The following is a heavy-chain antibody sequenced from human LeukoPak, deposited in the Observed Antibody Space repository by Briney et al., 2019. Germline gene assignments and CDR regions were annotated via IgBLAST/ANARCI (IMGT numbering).Heavy chain of an antibody. CDR1: GYIFTELS. CDR3: ARDGSDFWSGYSTRHYYYYYMDV. CDR2: FNPEDGET. Sequence: ASVKVSCKVSGYIFTELSMHWVRQAPGQGLEWMGGFNPEDGETFYAQKFQGRVNMTEDTSTDTAYMELSSLSYDDTAVYYCARDGSDFWSGYSTRHYYYYYMDVWGKGTTVTVSS. D-gene: IGHD3-3*01. J-gene: IGHJ6*03. V-gene: IGHV1-24*01.